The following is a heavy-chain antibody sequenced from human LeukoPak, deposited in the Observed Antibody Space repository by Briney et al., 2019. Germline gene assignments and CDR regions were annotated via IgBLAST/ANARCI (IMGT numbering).Heavy chain of an antibody. CDR1: GFSFSSSW. CDR3: ARELSWSGRDY. J-gene: IGHJ4*02. Sequence: GGSLRLSCAASGFSFSSSWMSWVRQAPGKGLEWVDNIDQDGRDKYYVDSVKGRFTISRDNAKNSLYLQMNSLRAEDTAVYYCARELSWSGRDYWGQGTLVTVSS. CDR2: IDQDGRDK. D-gene: IGHD3-3*01. V-gene: IGHV3-7*01.